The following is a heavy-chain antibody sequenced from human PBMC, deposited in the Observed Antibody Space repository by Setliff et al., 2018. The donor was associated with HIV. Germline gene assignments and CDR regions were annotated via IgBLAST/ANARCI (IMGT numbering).Heavy chain of an antibody. CDR1: GGSFSGYF. V-gene: IGHV4-34*01. CDR2: YSYRGRR. CDR3: ARRIYGNNPYFDY. J-gene: IGHJ4*02. D-gene: IGHD4-17*01. Sequence: SETLSLTCAVYGGSFSGYFWSWIRQSPGKGLEWIGSSYSYRGRRYYNPSLKSRVTISIDTSKNQFSLKLSSVTAADTAIYYCARRIYGNNPYFDYWSQGTLVTVSS.